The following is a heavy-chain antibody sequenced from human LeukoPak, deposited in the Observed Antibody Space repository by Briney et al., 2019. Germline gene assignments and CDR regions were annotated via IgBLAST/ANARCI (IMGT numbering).Heavy chain of an antibody. CDR1: GVSISSYY. CDR3: ARGKYFYDRRPVAGCYFDY. CDR2: IKYSGST. D-gene: IGHD3-22*01. Sequence: SETLSLTCTVSGVSISSYYWSWIRQPPGKGLEWIGYIKYSGSTNYNPSLKSRVTISVDTSKNQFSLKLSSVTAAATAVYYCARGKYFYDRRPVAGCYFDYWGQGTLVTVSS. V-gene: IGHV4-59*01. J-gene: IGHJ4*02.